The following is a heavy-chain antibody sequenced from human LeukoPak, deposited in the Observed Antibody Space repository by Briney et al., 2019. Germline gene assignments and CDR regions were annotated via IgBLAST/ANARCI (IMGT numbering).Heavy chain of an antibody. D-gene: IGHD6-13*01. CDR3: AKKVSTSSWYDRGYFDY. V-gene: IGHV3-23*01. CDR2: ISGSGGST. J-gene: IGHJ4*02. Sequence: GGSLRLSCAASAFNFSSYAMSWVRQAPGKGLEWGSGISGSGGSTYYADSVKGRFTISRDNSKNTLYLQMNSLRAEDTAVYYCAKKVSTSSWYDRGYFDYWGQGTLVTVPS. CDR1: AFNFSSYA.